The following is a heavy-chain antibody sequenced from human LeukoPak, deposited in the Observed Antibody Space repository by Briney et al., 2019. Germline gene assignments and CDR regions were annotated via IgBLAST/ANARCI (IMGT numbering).Heavy chain of an antibody. J-gene: IGHJ4*02. CDR1: GGTFSSYA. CDR3: AADGRYFDWLETPTFDY. Sequence: SVKVSCKASGGTFSSYAISWVRQAPGQGLEWMGGIIPIFGTANYAQKFQGRVTITADESTSTAYMELSSLRSEDTAVYYCAADGRYFDWLETPTFDYWGQGTLVTVSS. V-gene: IGHV1-69*13. D-gene: IGHD3-9*01. CDR2: IIPIFGTA.